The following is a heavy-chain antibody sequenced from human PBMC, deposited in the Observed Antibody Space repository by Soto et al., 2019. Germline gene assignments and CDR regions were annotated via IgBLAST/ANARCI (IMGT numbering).Heavy chain of an antibody. J-gene: IGHJ6*02. Sequence: GGSLRLSCAASGFTFSSYAMSWVRQAPGKGLEWVSAISGSGGSTYYADSVKGRFTISRDNSKNTLYLQMNSLRAEDTAVYYCAKVVSILVGYYYGMDVWGQGTTVTVSS. CDR3: AKVVSILVGYYYGMDV. V-gene: IGHV3-23*01. CDR2: ISGSGGST. D-gene: IGHD3-3*02. CDR1: GFTFSSYA.